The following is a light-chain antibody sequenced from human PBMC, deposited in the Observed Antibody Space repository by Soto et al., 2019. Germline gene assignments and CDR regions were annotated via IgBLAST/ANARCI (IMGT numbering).Light chain of an antibody. Sequence: DIQMTQSPPTLSASVGDRVTITCRASQSIRHYLAWYQQMPGKAPKLLIYGASTLQSGVPSRFSGSGSGTEFTLTISSLQPDDFGTYFCQHHKFYSQTFGQGTQVEIK. J-gene: IGKJ1*01. V-gene: IGKV1-5*01. CDR2: GAS. CDR3: QHHKFYSQT. CDR1: QSIRHY.